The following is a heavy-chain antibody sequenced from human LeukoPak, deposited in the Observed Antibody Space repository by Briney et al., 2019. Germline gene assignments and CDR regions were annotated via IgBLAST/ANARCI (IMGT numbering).Heavy chain of an antibody. J-gene: IGHJ4*02. CDR3: ASNFNYYDSSGYYSPFDY. Sequence: PGGSLRLSCAASGFTFSSYSMNWVRQAPGKGLEWVSSISSSSSYIYYADSVKGRFTISRDNAKNSLYLQMNRLRAEDTAVYYCASNFNYYDSSGYYSPFDYWGQGTLVTVSS. CDR2: ISSSSSYI. V-gene: IGHV3-21*01. CDR1: GFTFSSYS. D-gene: IGHD3-22*01.